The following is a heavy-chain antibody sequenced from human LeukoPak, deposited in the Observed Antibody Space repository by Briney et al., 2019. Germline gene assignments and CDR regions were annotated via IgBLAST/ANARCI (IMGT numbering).Heavy chain of an antibody. CDR1: GYTFTVYF. CDR2: INPNSGGT. Sequence: GPSVKVSCKASGYTFTVYFMHWVRQAPGQGHEWMGWINPNSGGTNYAQKFQGRVTMTRDTCISTAYMELSRLRSDDTAVYYCARELNYDSSGYYFDYWGQGTLVTVSS. J-gene: IGHJ4*02. V-gene: IGHV1-2*02. D-gene: IGHD3-22*01. CDR3: ARELNYDSSGYYFDY.